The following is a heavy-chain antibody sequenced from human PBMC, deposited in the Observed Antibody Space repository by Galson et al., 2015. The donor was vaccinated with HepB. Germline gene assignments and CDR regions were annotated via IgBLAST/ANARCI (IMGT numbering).Heavy chain of an antibody. CDR2: IGGSGGGT. D-gene: IGHD3-22*01. Sequence: SLRLSCAASGLTFSSFAMSWVRQAPGKGLEWVSVIGGSGGGTIYADSVKGRFTISRDNSKNTLYLQMNSLRAADTAVYFCSKSKNGGYYDAFDIWGQGTLVTVSS. CDR3: SKSKNGGYYDAFDI. V-gene: IGHV3-23*01. J-gene: IGHJ3*02. CDR1: GLTFSSFA.